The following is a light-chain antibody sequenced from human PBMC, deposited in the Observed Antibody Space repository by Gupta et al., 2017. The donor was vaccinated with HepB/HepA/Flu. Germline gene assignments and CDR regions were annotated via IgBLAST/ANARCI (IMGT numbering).Light chain of an antibody. J-gene: IGKJ4*01. Sequence: EIVLTQSPTTLSLSPGERAPLPCRASQSVGSSLARYQQKPGQSPRLLIHTTPNRAIGTPASLRGGGSGTDFTLTISGLEPEDFAVYYCRHRRRWPVSFGGGTKLEIK. CDR1: QSVGSS. CDR2: TTP. V-gene: IGKV3-11*01. CDR3: RHRRRWPVS.